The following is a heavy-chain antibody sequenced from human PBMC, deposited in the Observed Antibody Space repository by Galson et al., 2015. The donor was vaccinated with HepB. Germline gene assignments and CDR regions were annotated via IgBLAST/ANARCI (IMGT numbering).Heavy chain of an antibody. CDR3: ARADAEMATIGLDY. Sequence: TLSLTCAVSGGSISSSDWWTWVRQPPGKALEWIGEIYHSGSTNYNPSLKSRVTISVDKSKNQFSLTLRSVTDADTAVYYCARADAEMATIGLDYWGQGTLVTVSS. CDR2: IYHSGST. D-gene: IGHD5-24*01. J-gene: IGHJ4*02. CDR1: GGSISSSDW. V-gene: IGHV4-4*02.